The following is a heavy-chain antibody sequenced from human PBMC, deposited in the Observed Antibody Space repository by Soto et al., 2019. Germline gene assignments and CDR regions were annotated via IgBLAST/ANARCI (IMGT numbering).Heavy chain of an antibody. CDR2: IYYSGST. CDR1: GGSISSGGYY. Sequence: QVQLQESGPGLVKPSQTLSLTCTVSGGSISSGGYYWSWIRQHPGKGLEWVGYIYYSGSTYYNPSLKSRVTISVDTSKNQFSLKLSSVTAADTAVYYCAREDYYGSGSPYYFDYWGQGTLVTVSS. J-gene: IGHJ4*02. D-gene: IGHD3-10*01. V-gene: IGHV4-31*03. CDR3: AREDYYGSGSPYYFDY.